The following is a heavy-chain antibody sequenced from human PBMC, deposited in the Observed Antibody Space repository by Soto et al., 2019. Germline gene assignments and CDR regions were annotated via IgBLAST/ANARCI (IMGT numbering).Heavy chain of an antibody. CDR3: ARAAPLYCSGGSCCSGRDY. V-gene: IGHV4-30-2*01. J-gene: IGHJ4*02. CDR1: GGSISSGGYS. Sequence: SETLSLTCAVSGGSISSGGYSWSWIRQPPGKGLEWIGYIYHSGSTYYNPSLKSRVTISVDTSKNQFSLKLSSVTAADTAVYYCARAAPLYCSGGSCCSGRDYWGQGTLVTVSS. D-gene: IGHD2-15*01. CDR2: IYHSGST.